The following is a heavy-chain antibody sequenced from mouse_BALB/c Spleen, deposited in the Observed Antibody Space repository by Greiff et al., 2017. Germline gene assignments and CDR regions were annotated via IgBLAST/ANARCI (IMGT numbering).Heavy chain of an antibody. V-gene: IGHV5-12-2*01. Sequence: EVKLQESGGGLVQPGGSLKLSCAASGFTFSSYTMSWIRQTPEKRLEWVAYISNGGGSTYYPDTVKGRFTISRDNAKNTLYLQMSSLKSEDTAMYYCARLGSSWFAYWGQGTLVTVSA. CDR1: GFTFSSYT. J-gene: IGHJ3*01. CDR2: ISNGGGST. CDR3: ARLGSSWFAY.